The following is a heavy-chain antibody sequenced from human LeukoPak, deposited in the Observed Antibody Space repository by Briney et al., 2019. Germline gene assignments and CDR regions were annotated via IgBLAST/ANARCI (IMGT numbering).Heavy chain of an antibody. CDR2: INPSGGST. CDR3: ARDGRAAALDY. CDR1: GYTFTSYY. J-gene: IGHJ4*02. Sequence: ASVKVSCKASGYTFTSYYMHWVRQAPGQGLEWMGIINPSGGSTSYAQKFQGRVTMTRDTSTSTAYMELSSLRSEDTAVYYCARDGRAAALDYWGQGTLVTVSS. D-gene: IGHD6-13*01. V-gene: IGHV1-46*01.